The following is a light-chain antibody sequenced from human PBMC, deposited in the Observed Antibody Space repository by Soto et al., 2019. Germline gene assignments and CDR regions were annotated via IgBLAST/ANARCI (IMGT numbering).Light chain of an antibody. V-gene: IGKV3-15*01. CDR1: QSVTNN. CDR2: GAS. CDR3: QQYNTWPPIT. J-gene: IGKJ5*01. Sequence: DIVLTQSPGPLSLSPGERATLSCRASQSVTNNYLAWYQQKPGQAPRLLIYGASTRATGLPARFSGSGSGTDFTLTISSLQSEDFAVYYCQQYNTWPPITFGQGTRLEI.